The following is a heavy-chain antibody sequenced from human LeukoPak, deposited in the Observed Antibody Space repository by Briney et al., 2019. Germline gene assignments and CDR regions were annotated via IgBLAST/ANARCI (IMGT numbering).Heavy chain of an antibody. J-gene: IGHJ4*02. CDR1: GFSFRGYG. V-gene: IGHV3-64*02. CDR3: ARGRGGPPFDY. Sequence: QTGGSLRLSCAASGFSFRGYGTHWVRQAPGEGLEYVSAISADGGTTYYADSVKDRFIISRDNSKNTLYLQMGSLRNEDMAVYYCARGRGGPPFDYWGQGALVTVSS. CDR2: ISADGGTT.